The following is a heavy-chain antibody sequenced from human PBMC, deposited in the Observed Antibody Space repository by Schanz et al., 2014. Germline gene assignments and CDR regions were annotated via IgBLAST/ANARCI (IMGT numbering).Heavy chain of an antibody. Sequence: QVQLVQSGAEVKKPGASVKVSCKASGYTFTSYGINWVRQAPGQGLEWMGWISAYNGNTNYAQKLQGRVTMTTDTSTSTAYMELRSLRSDDTAVYYCARDHVSATDYDYFFYYLDVWATGITVIVSS. J-gene: IGHJ6*03. V-gene: IGHV1-18*01. D-gene: IGHD6-13*01. CDR3: ARDHVSATDYDYFFYYLDV. CDR2: ISAYNGNT. CDR1: GYTFTSYG.